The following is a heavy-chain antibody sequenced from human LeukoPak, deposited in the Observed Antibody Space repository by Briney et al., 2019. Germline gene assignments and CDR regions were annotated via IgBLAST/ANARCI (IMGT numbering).Heavy chain of an antibody. Sequence: PSETLSLTCTVSGGSISDYYWNWTRQSPGKALEWIGYMYSSGSTNWGTDYSPSLKSRLTLSVDTSKNQFSLRLSSVTAADTAVYYCARDYYGSGNRNWFDPWGQGTLVTVSS. CDR2: MYSSGST. CDR1: GGSISDYY. V-gene: IGHV4-59*01. D-gene: IGHD3-10*01. J-gene: IGHJ5*02. CDR3: ARDYYGSGNRNWFDP.